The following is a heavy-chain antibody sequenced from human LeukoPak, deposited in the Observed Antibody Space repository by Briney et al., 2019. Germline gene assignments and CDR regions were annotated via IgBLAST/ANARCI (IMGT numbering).Heavy chain of an antibody. Sequence: GGSLRLSCAASGFTFSRYAMSWVRQAPGKGLEWVSAISGSGGSTYYADSVKGRFTISRDNSKNTLYLQMNSLRAEDTAVYYCAKDQGYYDILTGCAFDYWGQGTLVTVSS. V-gene: IGHV3-23*01. CDR1: GFTFSRYA. CDR3: AKDQGYYDILTGCAFDY. D-gene: IGHD3-9*01. J-gene: IGHJ4*02. CDR2: ISGSGGST.